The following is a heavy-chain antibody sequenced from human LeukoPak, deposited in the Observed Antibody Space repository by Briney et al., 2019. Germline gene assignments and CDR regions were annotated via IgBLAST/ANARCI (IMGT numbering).Heavy chain of an antibody. V-gene: IGHV1-3*01. D-gene: IGHD2-2*01. CDR1: GYTFTSYA. CDR2: INAGNGNT. J-gene: IGHJ4*02. Sequence: GASVKVSCTASGYTFTSYAMHWVRQAPGQRLGWMGWINAGNGNTKYSQKFQGRVTITRDTSASTAYMELSSLRSEDTAVYYCARDGGRYCSSTSCYAEAVFDYWGQGTLVTVSS. CDR3: ARDGGRYCSSTSCYAEAVFDY.